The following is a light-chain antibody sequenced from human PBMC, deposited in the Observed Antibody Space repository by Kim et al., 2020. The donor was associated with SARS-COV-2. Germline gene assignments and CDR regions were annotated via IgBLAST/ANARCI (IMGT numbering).Light chain of an antibody. CDR1: SSDVGGYNY. CDR3: SSHTSTNTLV. V-gene: IGLV2-14*01. Sequence: QSALTQPASVSGSPGQSITISCTGTSSDVGGYNYVSWYQQHPGKAPKLMIYGVNKRPSGVSNRFSGSTSGNTASLTISGLQAEDEADYYCSSHTSTNTLVFGGGTQLTVL. CDR2: GVN. J-gene: IGLJ2*01.